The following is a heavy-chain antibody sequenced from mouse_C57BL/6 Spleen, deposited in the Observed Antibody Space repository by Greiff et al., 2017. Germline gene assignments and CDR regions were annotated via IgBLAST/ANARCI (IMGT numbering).Heavy chain of an antibody. Sequence: QVQLQQSGPELVKPGASVKISCKASGYAFSSSWMNWVKQRPGKGLEWIGRIYPGDGDTNYNGKFKGKATLTADKSSSTAYMQLSSLTSEDSAVYFCARSYYSNYEGYYAMDYWGQGTSVTVSS. CDR1: GYAFSSSW. J-gene: IGHJ4*01. CDR2: IYPGDGDT. V-gene: IGHV1-82*01. CDR3: ARSYYSNYEGYYAMDY. D-gene: IGHD2-5*01.